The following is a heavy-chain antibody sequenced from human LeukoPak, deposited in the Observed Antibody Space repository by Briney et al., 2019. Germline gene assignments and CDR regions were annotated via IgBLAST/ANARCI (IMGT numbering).Heavy chain of an antibody. J-gene: IGHJ4*02. CDR1: GFTFSRCD. D-gene: IGHD4-23*01. CDR2: ISDDGSKK. Sequence: GRSLRLSCAASGFTFSRCDMHWVRQAPGKGLEWVAVISDDGSKKDYADSVKGRFTISRDNSKNTLYLQMNSLRAEDTAVYYCVLGHYGGLFDNWGQGTLVTVSS. CDR3: VLGHYGGLFDN. V-gene: IGHV3-30-3*01.